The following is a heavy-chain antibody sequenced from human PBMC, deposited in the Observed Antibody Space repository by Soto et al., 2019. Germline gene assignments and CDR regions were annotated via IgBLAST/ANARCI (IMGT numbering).Heavy chain of an antibody. J-gene: IGHJ4*02. D-gene: IGHD3-10*01. Sequence: SETLSLTCTVSGGSISSYYWSWIRQPPGKGLEWIGYIYYSGSTNYNPSLKSRVTISVDTSKNQFSLKLSSVTAADTAVYYCARHSSRFGELLLHHTLGYWGQGTLVTVSS. CDR1: GGSISSYY. CDR3: ARHSSRFGELLLHHTLGY. V-gene: IGHV4-59*08. CDR2: IYYSGST.